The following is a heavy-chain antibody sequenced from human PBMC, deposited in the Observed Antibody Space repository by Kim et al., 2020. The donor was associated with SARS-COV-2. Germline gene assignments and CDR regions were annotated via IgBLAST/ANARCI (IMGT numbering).Heavy chain of an antibody. Sequence: GGSLRLSCAASGFTFSSYWMSWVRQAPGKGLEWVANIKQDGSEKYYVDSVKGRFTISRDNAKNSLYLQMNSLRAEDTAVYYCARDSALLWFGEFGYYFDYWGQGTLVTVSS. J-gene: IGHJ4*02. CDR3: ARDSALLWFGEFGYYFDY. CDR1: GFTFSSYW. D-gene: IGHD3-10*01. V-gene: IGHV3-7*01. CDR2: IKQDGSEK.